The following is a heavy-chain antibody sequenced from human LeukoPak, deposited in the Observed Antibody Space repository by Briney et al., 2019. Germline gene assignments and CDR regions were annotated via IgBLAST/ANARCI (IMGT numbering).Heavy chain of an antibody. CDR2: ISAYNGNT. CDR1: GYTFTSYG. CDR3: ARDLAYDFWSGYYQGTGAYFDY. J-gene: IGHJ4*02. Sequence: ASVKVSCKASGYTFTSYGISWVRQAPGQGLEWMGWISAYNGNTNYAQKLQGRVTMTTDTSTSTAYMELRSLRSDDTAVYYCARDLAYDFWSGYYQGTGAYFDYWGQGTLVTVSS. V-gene: IGHV1-18*01. D-gene: IGHD3-3*01.